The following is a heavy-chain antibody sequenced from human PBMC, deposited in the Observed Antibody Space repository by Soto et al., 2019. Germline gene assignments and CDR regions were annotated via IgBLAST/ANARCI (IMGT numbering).Heavy chain of an antibody. CDR2: IIPIFGTA. Sequence: SVKVSCKASGGTFSSYAISWVRQAPGQGLEWMGGIIPIFGTANYAQKFQGRVTITADESTSTAYMELSSLRSEDTAVYYCARATYYYDSSGYSNFDYWGQGTLVTVSS. V-gene: IGHV1-69*13. J-gene: IGHJ4*02. D-gene: IGHD3-22*01. CDR1: GGTFSSYA. CDR3: ARATYYYDSSGYSNFDY.